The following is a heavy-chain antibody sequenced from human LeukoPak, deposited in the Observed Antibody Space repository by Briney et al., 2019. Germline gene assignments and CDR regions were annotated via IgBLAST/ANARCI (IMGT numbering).Heavy chain of an antibody. Sequence: KASETLSLTCAVYGGSFSGYYWSWIRQPPGKGLEWIGEINHSGSTNYNPSLKSRVTISVDTSKNQFSLKLSSVTAADTAVYYCARGRITVSSWGQGTLVTVSS. CDR3: ARGRITVSS. CDR2: INHSGST. D-gene: IGHD3-9*01. CDR1: GGSFSGYY. J-gene: IGHJ5*02. V-gene: IGHV4-34*01.